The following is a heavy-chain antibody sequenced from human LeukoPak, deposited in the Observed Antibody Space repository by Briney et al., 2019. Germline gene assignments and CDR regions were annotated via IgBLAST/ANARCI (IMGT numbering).Heavy chain of an antibody. D-gene: IGHD3-3*01. J-gene: IGHJ6*02. CDR2: ISYDGSNK. V-gene: IGHV3-30*03. CDR3: ARDLQGYDFWSGYPKGMDV. CDR1: GFTFSSYG. Sequence: GGSLRLSCAASGFTFSSYGMHWVRQAPGKGLEWVAVISYDGSNKYYADSVKGRFTISRDNSKNTLYLQMNSLRAEDTAVYYCARDLQGYDFWSGYPKGMDVWGQGTTVTVSS.